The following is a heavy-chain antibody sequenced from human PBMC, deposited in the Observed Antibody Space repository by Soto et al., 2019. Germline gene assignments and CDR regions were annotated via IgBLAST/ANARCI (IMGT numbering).Heavy chain of an antibody. Sequence: PSETLSLTCAVYGGSFSGYYWSWIRQPPGKGLEWIGEINHSGSTNYNPSLKSRVTISVDTSKNQFSLKLSSVTAADTAVYYCARGQNYDILTGYGPYYYYYGMDVWGQGTTVTVSS. CDR1: GGSFSGYY. CDR2: INHSGST. D-gene: IGHD3-9*01. V-gene: IGHV4-34*01. J-gene: IGHJ6*02. CDR3: ARGQNYDILTGYGPYYYYYGMDV.